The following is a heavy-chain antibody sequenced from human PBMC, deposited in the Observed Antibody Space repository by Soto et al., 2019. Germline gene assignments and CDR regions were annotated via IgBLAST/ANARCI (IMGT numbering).Heavy chain of an antibody. V-gene: IGHV3-15*01. D-gene: IGHD2-21*02. CDR1: GFTFSNAW. Sequence: GGSLRLSCAASGFTFSNAWMSWVRQAPGKGLEWVGRIKSKTDGGTTDYAAPVKGRFTISRDDSKNTLYLQMNSLKTEDTAVYYCTSGCGGDCYDAFDIWGQGTMVTVSS. CDR2: IKSKTDGGTT. J-gene: IGHJ3*02. CDR3: TSGCGGDCYDAFDI.